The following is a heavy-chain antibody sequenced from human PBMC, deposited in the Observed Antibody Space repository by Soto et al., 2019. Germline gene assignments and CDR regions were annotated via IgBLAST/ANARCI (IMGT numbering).Heavy chain of an antibody. V-gene: IGHV4-59*01. Sequence: SETLSLTCTVSGGSISSYYWSWIRQPPGKGLEWIGYIYYSGSTNYNPSLKSRVTISVDTSKNQFSLKLSSVTAADTAVYYCAGAALYSYYYMDVWGKGTTVTVSS. CDR3: AGAALYSYYYMDV. D-gene: IGHD2-15*01. CDR2: IYYSGST. CDR1: GGSISSYY. J-gene: IGHJ6*03.